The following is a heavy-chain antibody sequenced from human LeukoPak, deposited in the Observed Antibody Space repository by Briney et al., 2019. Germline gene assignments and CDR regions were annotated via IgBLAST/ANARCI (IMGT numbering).Heavy chain of an antibody. V-gene: IGHV3-53*01. CDR3: ARDGGSGVPAGDYYYYGMDV. J-gene: IGHJ6*02. D-gene: IGHD2-2*01. CDR2: IYSGGGT. CDR1: GFTFSDYY. Sequence: GGSLRLSCAASGFTFSDYYMSWVRQAPGKGLEWVSLIYSGGGTNYADSVKGRFTVSRDNSKNTLYLQMNSLRAEDTAIYYCARDGGSGVPAGDYYYYGMDVWGQGTTVTVSS.